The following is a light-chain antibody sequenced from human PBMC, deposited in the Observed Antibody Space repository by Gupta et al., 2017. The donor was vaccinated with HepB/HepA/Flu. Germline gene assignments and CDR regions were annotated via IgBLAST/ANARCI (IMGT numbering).Light chain of an antibody. CDR1: SSDVVSYRL. J-gene: IGLJ2*01. V-gene: IGLV2-23*02. CDR3: CSYAGSITYVV. Sequence: QTALTQRASACGAPVEWNTLSCTGTSSDVVSYRLVSCYQQHPDKAPKLMIYEVNNRPSGVSHRFSGSKSGNTASSPISGLQAEEEAAYYCCSYAGSITYVVFGGRTKLTVL. CDR2: EVN.